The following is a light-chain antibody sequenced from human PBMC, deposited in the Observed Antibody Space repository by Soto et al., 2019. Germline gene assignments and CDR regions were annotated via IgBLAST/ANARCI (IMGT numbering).Light chain of an antibody. J-gene: IGKJ5*01. V-gene: IGKV3D-20*02. CDR3: QQRSNWPS. CDR2: GAS. CDR1: QSVSSSF. Sequence: EIFLTQSPGTLSLSPREIATLSWRASQSVSSSFLAWYQQKPGQAPRLLIYGASSRATGIPARFSGSGSGTDFTLTISSLEPEDFAVYYCQQRSNWPSFGQGTRLEI.